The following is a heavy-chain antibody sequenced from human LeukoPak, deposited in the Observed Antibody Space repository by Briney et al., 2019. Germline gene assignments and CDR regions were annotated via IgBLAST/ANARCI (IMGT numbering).Heavy chain of an antibody. D-gene: IGHD5-18*01. CDR2: IQSDGSKQ. J-gene: IGHJ5*02. Sequence: GGYLRLSCATAGFTFSTFGIHWVRQTPGKGLEWAAAIQSDGSKQYYGDSVKGRFTISRDSSKNTVYLQMNSLRDEDTAVYYCARDVDTSSHSSQLDPWGQGTLVTVSS. CDR1: GFTFSTFG. V-gene: IGHV3-33*01. CDR3: ARDVDTSSHSSQLDP.